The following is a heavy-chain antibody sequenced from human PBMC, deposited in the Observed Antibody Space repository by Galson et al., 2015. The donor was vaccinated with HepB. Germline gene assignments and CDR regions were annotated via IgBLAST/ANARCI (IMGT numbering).Heavy chain of an antibody. Sequence: SLRLSCAASGFTFSSYAMHWVRQAPGKGLEWVAVISCDGSNKYYADSVKGRFTISRDNSKNTLYLQMNSLRAEDTAVYYCAIDRAWVRYCFGYWGQGTLVTVSS. CDR1: GFTFSSYA. CDR2: ISCDGSNK. J-gene: IGHJ4*02. CDR3: AIDRAWVRYCFGY. D-gene: IGHD5-12*01. V-gene: IGHV3-30*04.